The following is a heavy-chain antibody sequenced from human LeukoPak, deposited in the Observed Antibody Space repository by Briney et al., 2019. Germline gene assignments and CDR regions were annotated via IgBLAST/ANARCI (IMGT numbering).Heavy chain of an antibody. J-gene: IGHJ1*01. Sequence: PGGSLTLSCAASGFTFTSYAMHWARHPPGKGLEWVSSITSSGDGTFYTDVLSGRFTISRDNGKKVVFLQMKNVRRGDSALYYCARAPSVDWYYFQLGGQGTLVTVSS. CDR1: GFTFTSYA. V-gene: IGHV3-23*01. D-gene: IGHD3-9*01. CDR2: ITSSGDGT. CDR3: ARAPSVDWYYFQL.